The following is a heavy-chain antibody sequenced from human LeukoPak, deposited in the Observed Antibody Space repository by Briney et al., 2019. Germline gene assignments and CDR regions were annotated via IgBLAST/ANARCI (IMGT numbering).Heavy chain of an antibody. Sequence: GRSLRLSCAASGFTFSSYGMHWVRQAPGKGLEWVAVISYDGSNKYYADSVKGRLTISRDNSKNTLYLQMNSLRAEDTAVYYCAKDYGDYSEGVDYWGQGTLVTVSS. J-gene: IGHJ4*02. V-gene: IGHV3-30*18. CDR2: ISYDGSNK. CDR3: AKDYGDYSEGVDY. D-gene: IGHD4-17*01. CDR1: GFTFSSYG.